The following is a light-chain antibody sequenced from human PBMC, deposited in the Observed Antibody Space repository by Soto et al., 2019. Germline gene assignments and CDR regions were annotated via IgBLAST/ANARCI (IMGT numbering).Light chain of an antibody. CDR1: SSAVGGYNY. CDR2: DVS. CDR3: SAFTSSSAYV. J-gene: IGLJ1*01. V-gene: IGLV2-14*01. Sequence: QSALTQPASVSGSPGQSITISCTGTSSAVGGYNYVSWYQQHPGKAPKLMIYDVSNRPSGVSNRFSGSKSGNTASLTISGLQAEDEGDYDCSAFTSSSAYVFGSGTKLTVL.